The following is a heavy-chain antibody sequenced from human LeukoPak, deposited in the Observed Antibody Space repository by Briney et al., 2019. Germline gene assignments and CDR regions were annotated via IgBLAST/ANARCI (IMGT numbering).Heavy chain of an antibody. CDR2: INHSGST. J-gene: IGHJ3*02. CDR3: ARGRRPYGSGSYVSSHCQDFDI. V-gene: IGHV4-34*01. D-gene: IGHD3-10*01. CDR1: GGTFSGYY. Sequence: PSETLSLTCAGYGGTFSGYYWSWIPQPPGKELKWIGKINHSGSTNYNPSLKSLVTISVATSNNQFSLKMSSVTAADTGVYYCARGRRPYGSGSYVSSHCQDFDIWGQGTMVTVSS.